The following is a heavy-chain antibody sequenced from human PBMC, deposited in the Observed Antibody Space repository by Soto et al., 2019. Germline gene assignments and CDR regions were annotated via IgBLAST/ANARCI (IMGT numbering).Heavy chain of an antibody. D-gene: IGHD3-22*01. CDR3: ARDRFQTCRSGYYVSPYYYYYGMDF. CDR2: IKQDGSEK. CDR1: GFTFSSYW. V-gene: IGHV3-7*01. J-gene: IGHJ6*02. Sequence: EVQLVESGGGLVQPGGSLRLSCAASGFTFSSYWMSWVRQAPGKGLEWVANIKQDGSEKYYVDSVKGRFTISRDNAKNALYLQMNRLRAEDTAVYYGARDRFQTCRSGYYVSPYYYYYGMDFWGQGTTVTVSS.